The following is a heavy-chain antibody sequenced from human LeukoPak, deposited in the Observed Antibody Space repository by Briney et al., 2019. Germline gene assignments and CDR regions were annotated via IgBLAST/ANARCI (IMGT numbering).Heavy chain of an antibody. Sequence: PGASLRISCKGAGSGFTNYWITWVRQMPGKGLEWMGRIDPSDSYTNYNPSFQGHVTISAAKSTSTPYLNWSSLNATAPATYSFARLPVRGEGYKLDYWGEGTLVTVSS. V-gene: IGHV5-10-1*01. CDR1: GSGFTNYW. D-gene: IGHD5-24*01. CDR3: ARLPVRGEGYKLDY. CDR2: IDPSDSYT. J-gene: IGHJ4*02.